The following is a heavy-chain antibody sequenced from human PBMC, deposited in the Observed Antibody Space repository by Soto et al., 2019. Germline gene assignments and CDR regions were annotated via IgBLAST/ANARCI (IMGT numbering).Heavy chain of an antibody. CDR3: ERRAIVVVPHAFDL. V-gene: IGHV4-39*01. D-gene: IGHD2-15*01. CDR1: GASISSGTFY. Sequence: PSETLSLTCTVSGASISSGTFYWGWIRQPPGKGLESIANICYDGSTYYNPSLKSRVTISLDTSKNQFSLKLSSVTAADTAVYHCERRAIVVVPHAFDLWGQGRMVTVSS. CDR2: ICYDGST. J-gene: IGHJ3*01.